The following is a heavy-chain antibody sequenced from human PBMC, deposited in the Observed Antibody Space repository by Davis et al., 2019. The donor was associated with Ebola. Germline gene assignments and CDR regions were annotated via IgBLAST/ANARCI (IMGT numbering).Heavy chain of an antibody. CDR3: ARVGPYSSSWYWFDY. CDR1: GYTFTSYG. CDR2: IIPIFGTA. J-gene: IGHJ4*02. D-gene: IGHD6-13*01. Sequence: SVKVSCKASGYTFTSYGISWVRQAPGQGLEWMGGIIPIFGTANYAQKFQGRVTITADESTSTAYMELSSLRSEDTAVYYCARVGPYSSSWYWFDYWGQGTLVTVSS. V-gene: IGHV1-69*13.